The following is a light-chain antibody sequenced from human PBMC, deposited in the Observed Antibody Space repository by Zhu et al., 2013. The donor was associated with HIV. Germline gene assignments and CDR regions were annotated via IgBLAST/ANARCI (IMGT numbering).Light chain of an antibody. J-gene: IGKJ2*01. V-gene: IGKV3-15*01. CDR3: QQRSKWPPFT. CDR2: GAS. CDR1: QGINSN. Sequence: EIMMTQSPATLSVSPGERATLSCRASQGINSNLAWYQQKPGQAPRLLIYGASIRATGILARFSGSGSGTAFTLTISSLQSEDFAVYYCQQRSKWPPFTFGQGTKLEIK.